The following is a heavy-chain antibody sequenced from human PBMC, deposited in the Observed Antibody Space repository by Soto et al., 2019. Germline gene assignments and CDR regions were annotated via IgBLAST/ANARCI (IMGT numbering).Heavy chain of an antibody. Sequence: QVQLVQSGAEVKKPGASVKVSCKASGYTFTSYDINWVRQATGQGLEWMGWMNPNSGNTGYAQKCXGXVXMXXDTSISTANMELSSLRSEDTAVYYCAREKVGAVDYWGQGTLVTVSS. V-gene: IGHV1-8*01. D-gene: IGHD1-26*01. J-gene: IGHJ4*02. CDR2: MNPNSGNT. CDR3: AREKVGAVDY. CDR1: GYTFTSYD.